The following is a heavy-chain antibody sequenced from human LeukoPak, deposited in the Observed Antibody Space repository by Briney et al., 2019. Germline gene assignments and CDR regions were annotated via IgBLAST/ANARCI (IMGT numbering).Heavy chain of an antibody. V-gene: IGHV3-7*01. J-gene: IGHJ4*02. CDR1: GFTFSSYW. CDR3: AKVMGRITIFGVVPPFDY. CDR2: IKQDGSEK. Sequence: GGSLRLSCAASGFTFSSYWMSWVRQAPGKGLEWVANIKQDGSEKYYVDSVKGRFTISRDNAKNSLYLQMNSLRAEDTAVYYCAKVMGRITIFGVVPPFDYWGQGTLVTVPS. D-gene: IGHD3-3*01.